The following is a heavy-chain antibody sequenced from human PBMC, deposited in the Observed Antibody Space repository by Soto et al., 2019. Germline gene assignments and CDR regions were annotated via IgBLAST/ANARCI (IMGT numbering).Heavy chain of an antibody. CDR3: ARDTFSGDSSGPHY. D-gene: IGHD3-22*01. CDR1: GYSFSRYW. Sequence: PGESLKISCKGSGYSFSRYWIAWVRQSPGKGLEWMGLIYPGDSDTRYSPSFPGQVTISADKSITTAYLQWSSLKASDTAIYYCARDTFSGDSSGPHYWGQGTLVTVSS. V-gene: IGHV5-51*01. CDR2: IYPGDSDT. J-gene: IGHJ4*02.